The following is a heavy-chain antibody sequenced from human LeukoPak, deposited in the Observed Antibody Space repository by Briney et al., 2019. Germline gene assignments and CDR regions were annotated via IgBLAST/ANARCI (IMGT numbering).Heavy chain of an antibody. CDR2: IIPIFGTA. D-gene: IGHD3-22*01. V-gene: IGHV1-69*13. CDR3: ARAPNFYDSSGYLLSLAY. Sequence: SVKVSCKASGGTFNSYAISWVRQAPGQGLEWMGGIIPIFGTANYAQKFQGRVTITADESTSTAYMDLTSLRSEDTAVYYCARAPNFYDSSGYLLSLAYWGQGTLVTVSS. J-gene: IGHJ4*02. CDR1: GGTFNSYA.